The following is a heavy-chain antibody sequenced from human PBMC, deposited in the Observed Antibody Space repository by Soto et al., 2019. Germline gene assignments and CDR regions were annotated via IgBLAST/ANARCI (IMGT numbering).Heavy chain of an antibody. CDR2: ISESGDST. J-gene: IGHJ5*02. CDR3: ANLGGGPGS. V-gene: IGHV3-23*01. D-gene: IGHD2-15*01. Sequence: EVQLLQSGGGLVQPGGSLRLSCAASGFTFTNYAMSWVRQAPGKGLEWVSAISESGDSTFYTDSVKGRFTISRDNSKATLLLQMSSLSAEDTAVYYCANLGGGPGSWGQGTLVTVSS. CDR1: GFTFTNYA.